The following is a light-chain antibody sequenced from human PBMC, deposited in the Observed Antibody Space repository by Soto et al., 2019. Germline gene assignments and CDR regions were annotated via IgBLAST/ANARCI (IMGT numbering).Light chain of an antibody. J-gene: IGLJ1*01. CDR1: SSDIGRYNF. CDR2: EVT. Sequence: QSVLTQPPSASGSPGQSVTISCTGTSSDIGRYNFVSWYQQHPGKAPRLLIYEVTKRPSGVPDRFSGSKSGNAASLTFSGLQGEDEAEYFCSSYTGSRDPYVFGTGTKVTVL. V-gene: IGLV2-8*01. CDR3: SSYTGSRDPYV.